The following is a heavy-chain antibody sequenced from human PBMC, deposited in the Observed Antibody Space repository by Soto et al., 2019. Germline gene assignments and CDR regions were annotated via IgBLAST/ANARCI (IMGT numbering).Heavy chain of an antibody. V-gene: IGHV3-53*01. CDR2: IYTGGST. CDR1: GFTVSSAD. CDR3: ATYMGETGRSFDY. Sequence: PGGSLRLSCEASGFTVSSADMGWVRQAPGKGLEWVAVIYTGGSTVYADSVKGRFTITTDGSKNTQYLQMNSLRVEATAVYYCATYMGETGRSFDYWGQGTLVTVSS. D-gene: IGHD1-26*01. J-gene: IGHJ4*02.